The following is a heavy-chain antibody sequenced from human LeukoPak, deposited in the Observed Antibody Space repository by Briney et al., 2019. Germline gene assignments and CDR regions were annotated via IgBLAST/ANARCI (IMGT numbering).Heavy chain of an antibody. Sequence: GGSLRLSCAASGFTFSSYSMNWVCQAPGKGLEWVSSISSSSSYIYYADSVKGRFTISRDNAKNSLYLQMNSLRAEDTAVYYCARALIGDYYMDVWGKGTTVTVSS. CDR2: ISSSSSYI. CDR1: GFTFSSYS. J-gene: IGHJ6*03. V-gene: IGHV3-21*01. D-gene: IGHD3-9*01. CDR3: ARALIGDYYMDV.